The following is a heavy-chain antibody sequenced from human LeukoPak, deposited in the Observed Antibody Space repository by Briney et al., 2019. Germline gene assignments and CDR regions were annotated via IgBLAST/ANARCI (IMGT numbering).Heavy chain of an antibody. D-gene: IGHD3-9*01. CDR3: ARGPYGSDILTGYYNY. CDR1: GFTFSSYA. J-gene: IGHJ4*02. CDR2: ISYDGSNK. V-gene: IGHV3-30*04. Sequence: GGSLRLSCAASGFTFSSYAMHWVRQAPGKGLEWVAVISYDGSNKYYADSVKGRFTISRDNSENTLYLQMNSLRAEDTALYYCARGPYGSDILTGYYNYWGQGTLVPVSS.